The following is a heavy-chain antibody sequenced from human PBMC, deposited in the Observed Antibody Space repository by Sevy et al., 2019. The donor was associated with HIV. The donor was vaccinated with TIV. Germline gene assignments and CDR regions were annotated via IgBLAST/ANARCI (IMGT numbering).Heavy chain of an antibody. Sequence: GGSLRLSCAASGFTFSSYWMSWVRQAPGKGLEWVANIKQDGSEKYYVDSVKGRFTISRDNAKNSLYLQMNSRRAEDTAVYYCARVRGTMVRGVIIKTYYFDYWGQGTLVTVSS. V-gene: IGHV3-7*03. CDR1: GFTFSSYW. D-gene: IGHD3-10*01. CDR2: IKQDGSEK. J-gene: IGHJ4*02. CDR3: ARVRGTMVRGVIIKTYYFDY.